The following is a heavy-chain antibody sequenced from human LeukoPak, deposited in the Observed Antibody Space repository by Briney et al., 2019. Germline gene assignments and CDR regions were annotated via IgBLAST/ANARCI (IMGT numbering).Heavy chain of an antibody. V-gene: IGHV1-46*01. D-gene: IGHD5-24*01. CDR3: ARIRDGYNDAYDI. CDR1: GYTFTSNY. CDR2: INPGGDNT. Sequence: ASVEVSCKAFGYTFTSNYMHWVRQAPGQGLEWMGLINPGGDNTDYAQNFQGRVTMTRDTPTSTVYMGLSSLRSEDTAVYYCARIRDGYNDAYDIWGQGTMVTVSS. J-gene: IGHJ3*02.